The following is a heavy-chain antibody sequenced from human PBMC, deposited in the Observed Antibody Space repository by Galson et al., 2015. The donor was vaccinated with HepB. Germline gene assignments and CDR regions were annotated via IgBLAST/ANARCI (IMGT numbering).Heavy chain of an antibody. V-gene: IGHV3-30*18. J-gene: IGHJ4*02. Sequence: SLRLSCAASGFVFSSYGMHWVRQAPGKGLEWVAVISYEGSNKYYAESVKSRFTISRENSENALYLQMNSLRVEDTAVYYCAKDKDSYGPHYFDYWGQGILVTVSS. CDR3: AKDKDSYGPHYFDY. CDR2: ISYEGSNK. CDR1: GFVFSSYG. D-gene: IGHD5-18*01.